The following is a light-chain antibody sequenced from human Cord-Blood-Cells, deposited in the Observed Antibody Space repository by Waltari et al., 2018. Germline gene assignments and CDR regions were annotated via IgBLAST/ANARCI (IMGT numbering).Light chain of an antibody. CDR1: QSISSY. CDR2: AAS. J-gene: IGKJ4*01. CDR3: QQSYSTPLT. Sequence: IQMTQSPSSLSASVRDRVTITCRASQSISSYLNSYQQKPGKAPKRLIYAASGLQSGVPSRFSGSGSGTDFSLTISSLQPEDFATYYCQQSYSTPLTFGGGTKVEIK. V-gene: IGKV1-39*01.